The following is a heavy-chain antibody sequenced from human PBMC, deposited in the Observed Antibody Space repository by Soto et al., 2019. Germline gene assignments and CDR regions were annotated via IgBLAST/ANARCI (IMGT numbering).Heavy chain of an antibody. D-gene: IGHD3-16*01. Sequence: VQLVESGGGVVQPGRSLRLSCAASGFTFSSYGMHWVRQAPGKGLEWVGLIKSKTSGGTTDYGAPVKGRFTISRDDSKNTLLLQMNSLKTEDTAIYYCTTDRYDANGFDIWGQGTMVTVSS. CDR2: IKSKTSGGTT. V-gene: IGHV3-15*01. CDR3: TTDRYDANGFDI. CDR1: GFTFSSYG. J-gene: IGHJ3*02.